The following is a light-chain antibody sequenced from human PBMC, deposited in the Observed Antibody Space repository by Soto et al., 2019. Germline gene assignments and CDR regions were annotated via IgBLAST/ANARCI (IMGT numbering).Light chain of an antibody. Sequence: EIVLTQSPGTLSLSPGERATLSCMASQSVRSNLAWYQQKPGQAPRLLIYGASTRATGIPAGLSGSGSGTEFTLTISSLQSEDFAVYYCQQTFNSPITFGQGTRLEIK. J-gene: IGKJ5*01. CDR1: QSVRSN. CDR3: QQTFNSPIT. CDR2: GAS. V-gene: IGKV3-15*01.